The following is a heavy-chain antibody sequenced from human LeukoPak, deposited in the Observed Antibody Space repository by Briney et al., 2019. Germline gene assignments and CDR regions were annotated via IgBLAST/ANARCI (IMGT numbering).Heavy chain of an antibody. V-gene: IGHV3-74*01. CDR2: IDTDGSNT. D-gene: IGHD3-22*01. CDR1: GFTFSSYW. Sequence: GGSLRLSCAASGFTFSSYWIHWVRQAPGKGLVWVSRIDTDGSNTNYADSVKGRFTISRDNAQNTVYLQMNSLRSEDTAVYYCAKDSTHYRVWDDYDSAGLTYWGQGTLVTVSS. J-gene: IGHJ4*02. CDR3: AKDSTHYRVWDDYDSAGLTY.